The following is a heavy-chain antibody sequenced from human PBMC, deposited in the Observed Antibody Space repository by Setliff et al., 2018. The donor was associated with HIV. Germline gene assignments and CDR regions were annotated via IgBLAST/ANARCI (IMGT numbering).Heavy chain of an antibody. CDR3: ARGTYYYDSSGFRDAFDI. V-gene: IGHV4-61*01. CDR2: IYYSGST. Sequence: SETLSLTCTVSGGSVSSGSYYWSWIRQPPGKGLEWIGYIYYSGSTKHNPSLKSRVTMSVDTSKNQFSLKLSSVTAADTAVYYCARGTYYYDSSGFRDAFDIWGQGTMVTVSS. J-gene: IGHJ3*02. CDR1: GGSVSSGSYY. D-gene: IGHD3-22*01.